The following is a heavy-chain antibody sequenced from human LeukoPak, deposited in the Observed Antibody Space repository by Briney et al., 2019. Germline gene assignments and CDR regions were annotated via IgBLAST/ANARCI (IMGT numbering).Heavy chain of an antibody. CDR1: GGSFSGYY. V-gene: IGHV4-34*01. D-gene: IGHD5-18*01. Sequence: SETLSLTCAVYGGSFSGYYWSWICQPPGKGLEWIGEINHSGSTNYNPSLKSRVTISVDTSKNQFSLKLSSVTAADTAVYYCARGGYSYARLGGRHFDYWGQGTLVTVSS. CDR3: ARGGYSYARLGGRHFDY. J-gene: IGHJ4*02. CDR2: INHSGST.